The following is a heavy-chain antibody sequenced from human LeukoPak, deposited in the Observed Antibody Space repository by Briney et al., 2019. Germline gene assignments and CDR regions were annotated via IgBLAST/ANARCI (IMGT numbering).Heavy chain of an antibody. CDR1: GGSISSGGYY. V-gene: IGHV4-31*03. CDR3: ARSSYGSIDI. J-gene: IGHJ3*02. Sequence: SETLSLTCTVSGGSISSGGYYWSWIRQHPGKGLEWIGYIYYSGSTYYNPSLESRVTISVDTPKNQFSLKLSSVTAADTAVYYCARSSYGSIDIWGQGTMVTVSS. D-gene: IGHD5-18*01. CDR2: IYYSGST.